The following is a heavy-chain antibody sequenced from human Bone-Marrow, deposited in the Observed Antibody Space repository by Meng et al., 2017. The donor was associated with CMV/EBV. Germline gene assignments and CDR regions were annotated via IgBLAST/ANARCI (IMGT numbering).Heavy chain of an antibody. V-gene: IGHV1-2*02. CDR3: ARDLVKTYCSSTSCYPRAYYHYYGMDV. CDR2: INPNSGGT. D-gene: IGHD2-2*01. Sequence: ASVKVSCKASGGTFSSYAISWVRQAPGQGLEWMGWINPNSGGTNYAQKFQGRVTMTRDTSISTAYMELSRLRSDDTAVYYCARDLVKTYCSSTSCYPRAYYHYYGMDVWGQGTTVTVSS. CDR1: GGTFSSYA. J-gene: IGHJ6*02.